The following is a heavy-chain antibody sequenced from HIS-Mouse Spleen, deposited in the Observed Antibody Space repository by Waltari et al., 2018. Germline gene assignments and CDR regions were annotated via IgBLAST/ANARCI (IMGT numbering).Heavy chain of an antibody. J-gene: IGHJ4*02. CDR1: GFPVSINY. D-gene: IGHD6-6*01. CDR2: IYSGGST. CDR3: ARVRYSSSSAGYYFDY. V-gene: IGHV3-66*01. Sequence: EVQLVESGGGLVQPGGSLRLSCAASGFPVSINYMSWVRQAPGKGLEWVSVIYSGGSTYYADSVKGRFTISRDNSKNTLYLQMNSLRAEDTAVYYCARVRYSSSSAGYYFDYWGQGTLVTVSS.